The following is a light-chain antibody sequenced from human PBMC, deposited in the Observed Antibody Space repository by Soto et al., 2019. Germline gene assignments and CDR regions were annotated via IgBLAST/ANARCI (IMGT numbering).Light chain of an antibody. CDR1: QSVDSNTY. V-gene: IGKV3-20*01. CDR2: GAS. Sequence: EIVLTQSPGTLSLSLGERATLSCRASQSVDSNTYLAWYQQKPGQAPRLLIYGASSRATGIPDRFSGSGSGTDFTLTISRVEPEDFAVYYCQQYGRSPRTFGQGTKVDIK. J-gene: IGKJ1*01. CDR3: QQYGRSPRT.